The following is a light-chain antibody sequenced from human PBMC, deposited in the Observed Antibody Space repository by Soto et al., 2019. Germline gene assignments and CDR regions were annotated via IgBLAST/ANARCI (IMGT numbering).Light chain of an antibody. V-gene: IGKV3-15*01. CDR2: GAS. CDR1: QSVSSN. CDR3: QQYNNSPG. J-gene: IGKJ1*01. Sequence: EIVMTQSPATLSVSPGERATLSCRASQSVSSNLAWYQQKPGQAPRLLIYGASTRATGIPARFSGSGSGTELTLTISCLQSEEFAVYYCQQYNNSPGFGQGTKVEIK.